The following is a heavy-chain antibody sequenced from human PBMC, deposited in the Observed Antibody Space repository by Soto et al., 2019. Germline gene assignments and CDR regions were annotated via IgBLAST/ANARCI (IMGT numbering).Heavy chain of an antibody. J-gene: IGHJ4*02. CDR2: ITVGTGNT. CDR1: GFTFTSSS. CDR3: AAGDSSGYYGG. D-gene: IGHD3-22*01. V-gene: IGHV1-58*01. Sequence: SVKVSCKASGFTFTSSSVQWVRQARGQRLEWIGWITVGTGNTSYAQKFQERVTITRDMSTSTAYMELSNLRSEDTAVYYCAAGDSSGYYGGWGQGTQVTVS.